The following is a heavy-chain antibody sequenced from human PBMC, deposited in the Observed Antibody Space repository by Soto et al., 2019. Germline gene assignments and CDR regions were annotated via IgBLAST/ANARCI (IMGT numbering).Heavy chain of an antibody. J-gene: IGHJ4*02. D-gene: IGHD2-15*01. CDR3: AREWYWRLLDY. Sequence: SETLSLTCAVYGGSFSGYYWSWIRQPPGKGLEWIGEINHSGSTNYNPSLKSRVTISVDTSKNQFSLKLSSVTAADTAVYYCAREWYWRLLDYWGQGTLVTVSS. CDR2: INHSGST. CDR1: GGSFSGYY. V-gene: IGHV4-34*01.